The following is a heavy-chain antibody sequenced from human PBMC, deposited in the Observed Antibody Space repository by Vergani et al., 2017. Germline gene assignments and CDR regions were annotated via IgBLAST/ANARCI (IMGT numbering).Heavy chain of an antibody. CDR3: TRDVVYSAYSSSWPVDY. CDR1: GFTFGDYA. Sequence: EVQLVESGGGLVQPGRSLRLSCTASGFTFGDYAMSWFRQAPGKGLEWVGFIRSKAYGGTTEYAASVKGRFTISSDDSKSIAYLQMNSLKTEDTAVYYCTRDVVYSAYSSSWPVDYWGQGTLVTVSS. J-gene: IGHJ4*02. CDR2: IRSKAYGGTT. D-gene: IGHD6-13*01. V-gene: IGHV3-49*03.